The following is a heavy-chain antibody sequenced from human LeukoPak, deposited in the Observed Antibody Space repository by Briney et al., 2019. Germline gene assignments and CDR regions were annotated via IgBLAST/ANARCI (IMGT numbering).Heavy chain of an antibody. CDR3: AREAPEADYYGSGSYRASNWFDP. Sequence: SQTLSLTCTVSGGSISSGGYYWSWIRQHPGKGLEWIGYIYYSGSTYYNPSLKSRVTISVDTSKNQFSLKLSSVTAADTAVYYCAREAPEADYYGSGSYRASNWFDPWGQGNLVTVSS. CDR2: IYYSGST. V-gene: IGHV4-31*03. CDR1: GGSISSGGYY. J-gene: IGHJ5*02. D-gene: IGHD3-10*01.